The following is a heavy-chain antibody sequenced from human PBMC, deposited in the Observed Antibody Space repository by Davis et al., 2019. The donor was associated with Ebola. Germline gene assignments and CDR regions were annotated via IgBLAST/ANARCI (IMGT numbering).Heavy chain of an antibody. CDR1: GFTFSSYA. Sequence: GESLKISCAASGFTFSSYAMSWVRQAPGKGLEWVSGISGSGGSTYYADSVKGRFTISRDNSKNTLYLQRNSLRAEDTAVYYCAKTKGWELLLFYFDYWGQGTLVTVSS. CDR2: ISGSGGST. V-gene: IGHV3-23*01. D-gene: IGHD1-26*01. CDR3: AKTKGWELLLFYFDY. J-gene: IGHJ4*02.